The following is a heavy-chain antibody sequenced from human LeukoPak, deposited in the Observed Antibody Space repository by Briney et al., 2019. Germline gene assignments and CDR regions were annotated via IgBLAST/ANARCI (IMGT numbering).Heavy chain of an antibody. D-gene: IGHD3-22*01. J-gene: IGHJ4*02. CDR2: FNPEDAET. CDR3: ARGGGYQDY. CDR1: GHTLSDLS. V-gene: IGHV1-24*01. Sequence: ASVKVSCKVSGHTLSDLSMHWVRQAPGKGLEWMGGFNPEDAETIYAQKFQGRVTMTEDTSTDTVYMELNSLISDDTAVYYCARGGGYQDYWGQGTLVTVSS.